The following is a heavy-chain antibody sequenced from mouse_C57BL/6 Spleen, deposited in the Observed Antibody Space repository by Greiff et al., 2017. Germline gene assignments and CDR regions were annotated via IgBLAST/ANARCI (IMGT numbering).Heavy chain of an antibody. CDR3: ARSDYAMDY. V-gene: IGHV1-52*01. Sequence: QVQLQQPGPELVRPGSSVKLPCKASGYTFTNYRMHWVKQRPIQGLEWIGNIDPSDSETHYNQKFKDKATLTVDETSCTAYMLLSSLTSEDSAVYYCARSDYAMDYWGQGTSVTVSS. J-gene: IGHJ4*01. CDR2: IDPSDSET. CDR1: GYTFTNYR.